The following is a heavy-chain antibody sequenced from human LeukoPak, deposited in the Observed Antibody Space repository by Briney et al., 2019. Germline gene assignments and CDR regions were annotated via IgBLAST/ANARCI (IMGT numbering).Heavy chain of an antibody. J-gene: IGHJ4*02. Sequence: PGTSLRLSCAASGFTFSSNAMHWVRQAPGKGLEWVSAISGSGGSTYYADSVKGRFTISRDNSKNTLYLQMNSLRAEDTAVYYCAKDQSYYDGSSEYYFDYWGQGTLVTVSS. D-gene: IGHD3-22*01. V-gene: IGHV3-23*01. CDR1: GFTFSSNA. CDR2: ISGSGGST. CDR3: AKDQSYYDGSSEYYFDY.